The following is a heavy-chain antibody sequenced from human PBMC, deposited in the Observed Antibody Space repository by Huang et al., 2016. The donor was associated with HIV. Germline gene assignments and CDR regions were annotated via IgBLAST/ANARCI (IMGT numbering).Heavy chain of an antibody. CDR1: GYTFPNYG. V-gene: IGHV7-4-1*02. CDR2: SNTDSGKP. CDR3: VRVRRVMDTYCVADCSTLEAFDI. D-gene: IGHD2-21*02. Sequence: QVQLVQSGSELKKPGASVKVSCKASGYTFPNYGVHWVRQAPGQGLEWMGLSNTDSGKPRYAQGLTGRFVFSLDTSVNTAYLQISSLKAADSAIYYCVRVRRVMDTYCVADCSTLEAFDIWGQGTVVTVSA. J-gene: IGHJ3*02.